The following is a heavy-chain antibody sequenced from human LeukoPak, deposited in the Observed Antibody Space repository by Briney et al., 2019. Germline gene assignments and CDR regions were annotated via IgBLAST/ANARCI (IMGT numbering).Heavy chain of an antibody. CDR3: ARNYGDYEGRYYFDY. Sequence: GGSLRLSCAASGFTFSSYSMNWVRQAPGKGLEWVSSISSSSSYIYYADSVKGRFTISRDNAKNSLYLQMNSLRAEDTAVYYCARNYGDYEGRYYFDYWGQGTLVIVSS. D-gene: IGHD4-17*01. V-gene: IGHV3-21*01. J-gene: IGHJ4*02. CDR1: GFTFSSYS. CDR2: ISSSSSYI.